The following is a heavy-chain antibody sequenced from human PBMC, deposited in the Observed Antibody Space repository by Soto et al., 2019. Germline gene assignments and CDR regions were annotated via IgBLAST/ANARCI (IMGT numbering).Heavy chain of an antibody. CDR1: GGTFSSYA. D-gene: IGHD3-16*01. Sequence: ASVKVSCKASGGTFSSYAISWVRQAPGQGLEWMGGIIPIFGTANYAQKFQGRVTITADESTSTAYMELSSLRSEDTAVYYCARASAKGGQFDPWGQGTLVTVSS. V-gene: IGHV1-69*13. J-gene: IGHJ5*02. CDR3: ARASAKGGQFDP. CDR2: IIPIFGTA.